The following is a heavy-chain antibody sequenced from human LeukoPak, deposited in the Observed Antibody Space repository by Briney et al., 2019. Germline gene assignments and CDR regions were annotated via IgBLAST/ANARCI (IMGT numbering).Heavy chain of an antibody. D-gene: IGHD5-18*01. Sequence: ASVKVSCKVSGYPLTELSMHWVRQAPGKGLEWMGGFDPEDGETIYAQKFQGRVTMTEDTSTDTAYMELSSLRSEDTAVYYCATRGYSYGYPDYWGQGTLVTVSS. J-gene: IGHJ4*02. CDR2: FDPEDGET. V-gene: IGHV1-24*01. CDR3: ATRGYSYGYPDY. CDR1: GYPLTELS.